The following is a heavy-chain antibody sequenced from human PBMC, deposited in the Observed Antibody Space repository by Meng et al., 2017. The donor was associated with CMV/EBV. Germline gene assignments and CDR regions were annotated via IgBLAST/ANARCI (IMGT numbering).Heavy chain of an antibody. CDR3: TSKRRITMVRGVPTYYYCGMDV. J-gene: IGHJ6*02. D-gene: IGHD3-10*01. CDR2: IKSKTDGGTT. V-gene: IGHV3-15*01. Sequence: GGSLRLSCAASGFTFSNAWMSWVRQAPGKGLEWVGRIKSKTDGGTTDYAAPVKGRFTISRDDSKNTLYLQMNSLKTEDTAVYYCTSKRRITMVRGVPTYYYCGMDVWGQGTTVTVSS. CDR1: GFTFSNAW.